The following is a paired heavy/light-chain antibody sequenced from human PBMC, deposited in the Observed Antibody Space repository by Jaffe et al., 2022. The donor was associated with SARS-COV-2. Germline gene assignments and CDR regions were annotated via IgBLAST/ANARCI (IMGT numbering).Heavy chain of an antibody. CDR1: GFAFDSHS. Sequence: DVQLVESGGGLVQPGGSLRLSCAASGFAFDSHSMNWVRQAPGKGLEWVSSITSSTRTIYYADSVRGRFTISRDNAKSILYLHLTSLRAEDTAVYYCARVAYGSDGFYAGFDYWGQGTPVTVSS. CDR3: ARVAYGSDGFYAGFDY. V-gene: IGHV3-48*04. J-gene: IGHJ4*02. CDR2: ITSSTRTI. D-gene: IGHD3-22*01.
Light chain of an antibody. J-gene: IGKJ4*01. CDR1: QGIRSD. CDR2: AAS. V-gene: IGKV1-6*01. Sequence: AIQMTQSPSSLSASVGDRVTITCRASQGIRSDLAWYQQKPGKAPKLLIYAASSLQTGVPSRFSGSGSGTDFTLTISNLQPEDFATYYCLQDYNFPLSFGGGTKVEIK. CDR3: LQDYNFPLS.